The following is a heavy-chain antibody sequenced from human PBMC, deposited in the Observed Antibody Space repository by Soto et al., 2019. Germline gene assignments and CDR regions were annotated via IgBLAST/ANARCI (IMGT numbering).Heavy chain of an antibody. CDR1: GYSFTTYW. V-gene: IGHV5-51*01. Sequence: GESLKISCQASGYSFTTYWIAWVRQKPGKGLEWMGITHPGESETRYSPSFQGQVTISFDRSTSTAYLQWNSLKASDTAIYYCARHEKYYYAYYGMDVWGQGTTVTVSS. J-gene: IGHJ6*02. CDR3: ARHEKYYYAYYGMDV. CDR2: THPGESET.